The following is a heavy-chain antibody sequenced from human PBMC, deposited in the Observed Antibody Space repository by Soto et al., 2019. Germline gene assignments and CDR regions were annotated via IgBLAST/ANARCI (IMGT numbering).Heavy chain of an antibody. CDR2: IYHSGTT. V-gene: IGHV4-59*01. J-gene: IGHJ5*02. CDR1: GGSISNYY. D-gene: IGHD5-18*01. CDR3: ARGGYRTLAWFDP. Sequence: PSETLSLTCTVSGGSISNYYWSWIRQSPGKGLEWIANIYHSGTTNYNLSLKGRVSISIDSSKNQVSLRLKSVTAADTAVYYCARGGYRTLAWFDPWAREPWSPSPQ.